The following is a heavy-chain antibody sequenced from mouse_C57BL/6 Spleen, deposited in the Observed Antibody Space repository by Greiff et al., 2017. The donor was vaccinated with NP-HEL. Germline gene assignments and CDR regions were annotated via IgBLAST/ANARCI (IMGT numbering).Heavy chain of an antibody. D-gene: IGHD4-1*01. Sequence: QVQLQQSGAELVKPGASVTLSCKASGYTFTRYWITWVKPRPGQGLEWIGDIYPGSGCTNYNEKFKSKATLTVDTSSSTAYMQLSSLTSEDAAVYYGASQKTGKAMDYWGQGTSVTVSS. CDR3: ASQKTGKAMDY. V-gene: IGHV1-55*01. J-gene: IGHJ4*01. CDR2: IYPGSGCT. CDR1: GYTFTRYW.